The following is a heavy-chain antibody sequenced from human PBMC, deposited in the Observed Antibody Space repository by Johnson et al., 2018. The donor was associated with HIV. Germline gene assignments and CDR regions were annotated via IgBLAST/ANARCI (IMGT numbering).Heavy chain of an antibody. V-gene: IGHV3-23*04. J-gene: IGHJ3*02. CDR1: GFTFSSYG. Sequence: VQLVESGGGLVQPGGSLILSCAASGFTFSSYGMSWVRQAPGKGLEWVSGVTGTGGDTYYAESVKGRFTISRDNSKNTLYLQMNKLRAEDTAVYFCASQVRGLRLGVDAFDIWGQGTMVTVSS. D-gene: IGHD3-16*01. CDR2: VTGTGGDT. CDR3: ASQVRGLRLGVDAFDI.